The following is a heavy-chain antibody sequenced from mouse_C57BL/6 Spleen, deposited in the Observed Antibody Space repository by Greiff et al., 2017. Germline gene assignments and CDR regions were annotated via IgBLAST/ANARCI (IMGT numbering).Heavy chain of an antibody. CDR1: GYAFSSYW. J-gene: IGHJ2*01. CDR2: IYPGDGDT. V-gene: IGHV1-80*01. Sequence: VQLQQSGAELVKPGASVKISCKASGYAFSSYWMNWVKQRPGKGLEWIGQIYPGDGDTNYNGKFKGKATLTADKSSSTAYMQLSSLTSEDSAVYFCARYDYDPYYCDYWGQGTTLTVSS. D-gene: IGHD2-4*01. CDR3: ARYDYDPYYCDY.